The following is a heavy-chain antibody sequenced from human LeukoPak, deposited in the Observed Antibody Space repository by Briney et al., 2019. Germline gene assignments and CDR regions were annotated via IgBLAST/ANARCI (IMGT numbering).Heavy chain of an antibody. Sequence: GRSLRLSCAASGFTFSSYGMHWVRQAPGKGLEWLAVISYDGGNKYYADSVNGRFTISRDNSKNTLHLQMNSLRAEDTAVYYCARDQYSYAHAAHWGQGTLVTVSS. D-gene: IGHD5-18*01. CDR1: GFTFSSYG. V-gene: IGHV3-30*03. CDR2: ISYDGGNK. J-gene: IGHJ4*02. CDR3: ARDQYSYAHAAH.